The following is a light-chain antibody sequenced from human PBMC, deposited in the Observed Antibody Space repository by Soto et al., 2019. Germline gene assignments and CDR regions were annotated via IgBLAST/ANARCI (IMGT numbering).Light chain of an antibody. J-gene: IGKJ5*01. CDR1: QSVSSY. Sequence: EIVLTQSPATLSLSPGERATLSCRASQSVSSYLAWYQQKPGQAPRLLIYDASNRATGIPARFSGSGSGTDVTRTGNRLEPEDFAVYFCQQRSNWPPDAFGQGTRLEIK. CDR2: DAS. V-gene: IGKV3-11*01. CDR3: QQRSNWPPDA.